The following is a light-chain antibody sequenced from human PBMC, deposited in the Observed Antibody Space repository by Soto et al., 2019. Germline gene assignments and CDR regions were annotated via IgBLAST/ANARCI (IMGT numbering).Light chain of an antibody. J-gene: IGKJ5*01. CDR3: QQRSNWPT. CDR2: DAS. CDR1: QSVSSY. V-gene: IGKV3-11*01. Sequence: IVLTQSPATLSLSPGERATLSCRASQSVSSYLAWYQQKPGQAPRLLIYDASNRATGIPARFSGSGSGTDFTLTISSLEPEDFAVYYCQQRSNWPTFGQRTRLEI.